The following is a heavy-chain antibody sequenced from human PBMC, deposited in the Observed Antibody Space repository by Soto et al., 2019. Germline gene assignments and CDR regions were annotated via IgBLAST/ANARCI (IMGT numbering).Heavy chain of an antibody. V-gene: IGHV4-59*01. J-gene: IGHJ4*02. D-gene: IGHD6-19*01. CDR1: GGSISSYY. CDR3: ARSPPSYSSGWPTNFDY. Sequence: SETLSLTCTVSGGSISSYYWSWIRQPPGKGLEWIGYIYYSGSTNYNPSLKSRVTISVDTSKNQFSLKLSSVTAADTAVYYCARSPPSYSSGWPTNFDYWGQGTLVTVSS. CDR2: IYYSGST.